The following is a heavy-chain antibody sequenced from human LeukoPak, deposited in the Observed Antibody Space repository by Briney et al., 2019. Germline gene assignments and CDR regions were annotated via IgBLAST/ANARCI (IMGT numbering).Heavy chain of an antibody. CDR1: GFTFSSYG. CDR2: IWYDGSNK. J-gene: IGHJ4*02. V-gene: IGHV3-33*01. D-gene: IGHD2-2*02. Sequence: PGGSLRLSCAASGFTFSSYGMHWVRQAPGKGLEWVAVIWYDGSNKYYADSVKGRFTISRDNSKNTLYLQMNSLRAEDTAVYYCARERGSVVVPAAIMGEDYWGQGTLVTVSS. CDR3: ARERGSVVVPAAIMGEDY.